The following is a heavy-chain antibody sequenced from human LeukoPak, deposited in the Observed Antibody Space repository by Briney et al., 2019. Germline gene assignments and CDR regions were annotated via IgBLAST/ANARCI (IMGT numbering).Heavy chain of an antibody. J-gene: IGHJ6*04. CDR1: GGTFSSYA. CDR2: IIPIFGTA. D-gene: IGHD2-2*01. V-gene: IGHV1-69*13. Sequence: GASVKVSCKASGGTFSSYAISWVRQAPGQGLEWMGGIIPIFGTANYAQVFQGRVTITADESTSTAYMELSSLRSEDTAVYYCARGDQLLVKHYYYYYGMDVWGKGTTVTVSS. CDR3: ARGDQLLVKHYYYYYGMDV.